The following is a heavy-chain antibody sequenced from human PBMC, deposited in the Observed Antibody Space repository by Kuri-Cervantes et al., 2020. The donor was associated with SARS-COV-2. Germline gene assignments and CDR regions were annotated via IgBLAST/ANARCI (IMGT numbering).Heavy chain of an antibody. CDR2: IKQDGSEK. CDR1: GFTFSSYW. D-gene: IGHD6-19*01. J-gene: IGHJ5*02. V-gene: IGHV3-7*01. Sequence: GGSLRLSCAASGFTFSSYWMSWVRQAPGKGLEWVANIKQDGSEKYYVDSVKGRFTISRDNAKNSLYLQMNSLRAEDTAVYYCARDLGWLDPWWFDPWGQGTLVTVSS. CDR3: ARDLGWLDPWWFDP.